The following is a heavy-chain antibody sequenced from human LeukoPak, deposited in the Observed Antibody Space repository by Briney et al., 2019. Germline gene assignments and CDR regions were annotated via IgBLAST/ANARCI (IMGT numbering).Heavy chain of an antibody. Sequence: GGSLRLSCAASGFTFSNYNMNWVRQAPGKGLERLSTISNSGSYIYYADSVKGRFTISRDNAKNSLFLQMSSLRAEDTAVYYCARDPPSFQHWGQGTLVTVSS. V-gene: IGHV3-21*01. CDR2: ISNSGSYI. J-gene: IGHJ1*01. CDR1: GFTFSNYN. CDR3: ARDPPSFQH.